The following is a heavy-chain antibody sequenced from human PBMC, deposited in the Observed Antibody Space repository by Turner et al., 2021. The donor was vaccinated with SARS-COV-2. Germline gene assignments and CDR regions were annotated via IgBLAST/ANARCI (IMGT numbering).Heavy chain of an antibody. J-gene: IGHJ4*02. Sequence: QITLKESGPTLVKPTQTLTLTCTFSGFSLSTSGVGGGWIRPPPGKALEWLALIYWNDCKRYSPSLKSRLTITKDTSKNQVVLTMTNMDPVDTATYYCAHSEVSGFAEANFDYWGQGTLVTVSS. CDR2: IYWNDCK. CDR1: GFSLSTSGVG. CDR3: AHSEVSGFAEANFDY. D-gene: IGHD3-10*01. V-gene: IGHV2-5*01.